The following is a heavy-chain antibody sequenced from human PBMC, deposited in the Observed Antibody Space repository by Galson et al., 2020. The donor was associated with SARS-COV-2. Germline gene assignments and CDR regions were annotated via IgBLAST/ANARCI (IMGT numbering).Heavy chain of an antibody. V-gene: IGHV3-21*01. J-gene: IGHJ3*02. CDR3: ASGGYTTGCGAFDI. CDR2: ISTRSNYI. Sequence: GGPLRLSCAASGFSFSTNSVNWVRQAPGKGLERVSYISTRSNYIYYADSVKGRFTISRANAKNSLLLQMNSLRVEDTAVYYCASGGYTTGCGAFDIWGQGTKVTVSS. D-gene: IGHD2-8*02. CDR1: GFSFSTNS.